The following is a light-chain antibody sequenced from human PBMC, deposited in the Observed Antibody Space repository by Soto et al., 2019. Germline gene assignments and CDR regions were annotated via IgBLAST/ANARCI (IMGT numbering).Light chain of an antibody. V-gene: IGLV2-23*02. CDR3: CTYIGNDAWV. CDR2: EVN. CDR1: SSDVGTYNL. Sequence: QSALTQPASVSGSPGQSITISCTGTSSDVGTYNLVCWYQQHPGTLPKLLIYEVNNRPSGVSNRFSGSKSGNTASLTISGLLAADEADYYCCTYIGNDAWVFGGGTKLTVL. J-gene: IGLJ2*01.